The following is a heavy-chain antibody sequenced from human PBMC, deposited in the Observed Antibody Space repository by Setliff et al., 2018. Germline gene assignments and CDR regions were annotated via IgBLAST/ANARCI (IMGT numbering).Heavy chain of an antibody. CDR3: VREGVDRRSSTDYRYYMDV. D-gene: IGHD6-6*01. J-gene: IGHJ6*03. Sequence: SVKVSCKASGGTFSNYGISWVRQAPGQGLEWMGGTIPMFGTRNYARKFQGRVTIITDESTNTAFMQLSSLRSDDTAVYYCVREGVDRRSSTDYRYYMDVWGKGTTVTVSS. CDR1: GGTFSNYG. CDR2: TIPMFGTR. V-gene: IGHV1-69*05.